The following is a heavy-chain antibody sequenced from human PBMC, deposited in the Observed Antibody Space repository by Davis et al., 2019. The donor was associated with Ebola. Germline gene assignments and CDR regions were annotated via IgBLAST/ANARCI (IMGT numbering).Heavy chain of an antibody. CDR3: ARDPIISLTVPSYGMDV. CDR1: GFAFNTYW. J-gene: IGHJ6*02. V-gene: IGHV3-7*01. CDR2: IRQDGSQE. Sequence: AGSLRLSCTASGFAFNTYWMSWVRQAPGKGLEWLAHIRQDGSQEYYVDSVKGRFTISRDNAKNSLFLQMNSLRAEDTAVYYCARDPIISLTVPSYGMDVWGPGTTVTVSS.